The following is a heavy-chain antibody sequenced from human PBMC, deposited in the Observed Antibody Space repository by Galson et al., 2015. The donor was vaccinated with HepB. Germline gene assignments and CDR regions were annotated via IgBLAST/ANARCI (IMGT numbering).Heavy chain of an antibody. J-gene: IGHJ3*02. Sequence: LSLTCTVSGGSISSYYWGWIRQPPGKGLEWIGSIYYSGSTYYNPSLKSRVTISVDTSKNQFSLKLSSVTAADTAVYYCARCERGGSYPTTSCAFDIWGQGTMVTVSS. CDR3: ARCERGGSYPTTSCAFDI. V-gene: IGHV4-39*01. CDR1: GGSISSYY. D-gene: IGHD1-26*01. CDR2: IYYSGST.